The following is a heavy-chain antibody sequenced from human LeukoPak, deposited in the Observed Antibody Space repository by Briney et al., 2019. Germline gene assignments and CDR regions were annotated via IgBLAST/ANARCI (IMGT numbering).Heavy chain of an antibody. J-gene: IGHJ5*02. CDR2: MNPNSGNT. CDR1: GYTFTSYD. Sequence: ASVKVSCKASGYTFTSYDINWVRQATGQGLEWMEWMNPNSGNTGYAQKFQGRVTMTRITSIITAYMELSSLRSEDTAVYYCARVVAPNWFDPWGQGTLVTVSS. V-gene: IGHV1-8*01. CDR3: ARVVAPNWFDP. D-gene: IGHD2-21*01.